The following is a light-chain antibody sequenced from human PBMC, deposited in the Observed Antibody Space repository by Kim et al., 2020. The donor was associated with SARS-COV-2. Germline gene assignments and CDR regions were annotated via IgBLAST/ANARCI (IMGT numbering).Light chain of an antibody. Sequence: APGKTATITCGGNDIGTKSVHWYQQKPGQAPVLVIYYDTDRPSGIPERCSASNSGNTATLTVSRVEAGDEADYYCQVWDSGSDQWVFGGGTKVTVL. CDR3: QVWDSGSDQWV. CDR1: DIGTKS. J-gene: IGLJ3*02. CDR2: YDT. V-gene: IGLV3-21*04.